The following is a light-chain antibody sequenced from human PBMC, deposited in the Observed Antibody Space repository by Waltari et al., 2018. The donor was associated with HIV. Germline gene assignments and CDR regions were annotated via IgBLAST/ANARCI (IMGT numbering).Light chain of an antibody. CDR2: CTS. CDR3: QQYTSSPT. J-gene: IGKJ1*01. CDR1: QSVNINH. Sequence: DIVLTQSPGTLSLSPGESVPLSCRASQSVNINHLAWYQHKPGQSPTLLSYCTSDRATGIPDRFSGSGSGTDFSLTINRLEPEDFAIYYCQQYTSSPTFGQGTKVDMK. V-gene: IGKV3-20*01.